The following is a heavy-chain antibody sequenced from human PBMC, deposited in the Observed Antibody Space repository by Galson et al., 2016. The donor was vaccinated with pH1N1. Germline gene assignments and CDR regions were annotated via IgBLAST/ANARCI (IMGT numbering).Heavy chain of an antibody. CDR1: GLRFSTSW. V-gene: IGHV3-7*04. Sequence: SLRLSCAASGLRFSTSWMSWVRQAPGRALEWVANIRYDGGEIYYGDAVKGRFTVSRDNAKSSLYLQMNSLRVEDTAVLYCARDGYPAAADYWGQGTLVIVSS. J-gene: IGHJ4*02. CDR2: IRYDGGEI. D-gene: IGHD2-2*01. CDR3: ARDGYPAAADY.